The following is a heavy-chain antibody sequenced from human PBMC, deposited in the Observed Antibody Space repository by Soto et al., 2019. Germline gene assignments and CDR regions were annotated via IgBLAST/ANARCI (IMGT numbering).Heavy chain of an antibody. J-gene: IGHJ4*02. CDR1: GFTFSSYA. D-gene: IGHD1-26*01. V-gene: IGHV3-64*01. CDR2: ISSNGGST. Sequence: EVQLVESGGGLVQPGGSLRLSCAASGFTFSSYAMHWVRQAQGKGLEYVSAISSNGGSTYYANSVKGRFTISRDNSKNTLYLQMGSLRAEDMAVYYCARDTKSGSYSLDYWGQGTLVTVSS. CDR3: ARDTKSGSYSLDY.